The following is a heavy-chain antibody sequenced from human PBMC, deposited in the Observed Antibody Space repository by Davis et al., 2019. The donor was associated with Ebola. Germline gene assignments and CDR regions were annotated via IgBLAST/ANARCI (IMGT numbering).Heavy chain of an antibody. CDR3: ARDLGKIVLVPAAIDY. V-gene: IGHV3-23*01. CDR2: IIDSGDSA. J-gene: IGHJ4*02. D-gene: IGHD2-2*01. Sequence: GGSLRLSCAASGFTFTNYALSWVRQAPGKGLEWVSAIIDSGDSAEYADAVQGRFTISRDNAKNSLYLQMNSLRDEDTAVYYCARDLGKIVLVPAAIDYWGQGTLVTVSS. CDR1: GFTFTNYA.